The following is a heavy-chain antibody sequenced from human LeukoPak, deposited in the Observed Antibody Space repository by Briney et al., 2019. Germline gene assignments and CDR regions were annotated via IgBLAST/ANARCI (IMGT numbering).Heavy chain of an antibody. J-gene: IGHJ4*02. CDR2: ISANSGNT. CDR1: GYTFTSKG. V-gene: IGHV1-18*01. D-gene: IGHD5-24*01. CDR3: ARDNNYRFDY. Sequence: ASVKVSCKSSGYTFTSKGVSWVGQAPGEGLEWMGWISANSGNTNYAQKFQGRVTMTTDTSSSTVYMELRSLRSDDTALYYCARDNNYRFDYWGQGTLVTVPS.